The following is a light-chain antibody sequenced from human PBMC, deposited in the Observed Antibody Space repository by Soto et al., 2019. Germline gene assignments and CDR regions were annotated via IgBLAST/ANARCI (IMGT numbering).Light chain of an antibody. CDR2: KAS. CDR1: QTISSW. V-gene: IGKV1-5*03. Sequence: DIPMTQSHYTLSGTLGHRITITSRASQTISSWLAWYQQKPGKAPKLLIYKASTLKSGVPSRFSGSGSGTEFTLTISSLQPDDFATYYCQQYNSYSTFGQGTKVDIK. CDR3: QQYNSYST. J-gene: IGKJ1*01.